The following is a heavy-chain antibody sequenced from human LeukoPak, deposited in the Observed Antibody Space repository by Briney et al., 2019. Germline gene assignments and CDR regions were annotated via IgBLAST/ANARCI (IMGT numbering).Heavy chain of an antibody. D-gene: IGHD1-26*01. CDR2: VYYSGST. J-gene: IGHJ4*02. CDR3: ARVAEWELLVYFDY. V-gene: IGHV4-39*07. Sequence: SETLSLTCTVSGGSISSNNYYWGWIRQPPGKGLEWIGSVYYSGSTYYNPSLKSRVTISVDTSKNQFSLKLSSVTAADTAVYYCARVAEWELLVYFDYWGQGTLVTVSS. CDR1: GGSISSNNYY.